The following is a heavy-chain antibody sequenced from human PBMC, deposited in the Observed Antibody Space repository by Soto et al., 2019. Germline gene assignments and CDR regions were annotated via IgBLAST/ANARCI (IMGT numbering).Heavy chain of an antibody. CDR3: AKAISGYNAPLDH. CDR2: ISGSDGST. CDR1: GFTFSSYA. V-gene: IGHV3-23*01. J-gene: IGHJ4*02. D-gene: IGHD1-20*01. Sequence: GGCLRLSCAASGFTFSSYAMNWVRQAPGKGLEWVSVISGSDGSTYYADSVKGRFTISRDNSKNTLYVQMNSLGAEDTAVYYCAKAISGYNAPLDHWGQGTRVTVSS.